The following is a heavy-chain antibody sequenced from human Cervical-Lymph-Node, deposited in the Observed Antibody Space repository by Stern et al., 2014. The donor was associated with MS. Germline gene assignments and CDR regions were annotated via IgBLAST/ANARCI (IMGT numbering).Heavy chain of an antibody. CDR3: ARNGGNYAFDY. CDR1: GGSISSGYW. Sequence: QLQLQESGPGLVKPSGTLSLTCAVSGGSISSGYWWSWVRKTPGKGLEWIGEIYHSGSTNYSPSLKSRVTISVDTSKNHFSLKMNSVNAADTAVYYCARNGGNYAFDYWGQGTLVAVSS. J-gene: IGHJ4*02. V-gene: IGHV4-4*02. D-gene: IGHD4-23*01. CDR2: IYHSGST.